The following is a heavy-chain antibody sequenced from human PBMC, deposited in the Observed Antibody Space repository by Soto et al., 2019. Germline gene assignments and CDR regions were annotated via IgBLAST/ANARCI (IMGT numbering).Heavy chain of an antibody. CDR2: IYYSGST. Sequence: QVQMQESGPGLVKPSETLSLTCTVSGGSISSYYWSWLRQPPGKGLEWIGYIYYSGSTNYNPSLKSRVTISVDTSKNQFSLQLSAVTAADTAVYYCARRYGSCFDYGGHGTLVPVSS. D-gene: IGHD5-18*01. V-gene: IGHV4-59*08. CDR1: GGSISSYY. CDR3: ARRYGSCFDY. J-gene: IGHJ4*01.